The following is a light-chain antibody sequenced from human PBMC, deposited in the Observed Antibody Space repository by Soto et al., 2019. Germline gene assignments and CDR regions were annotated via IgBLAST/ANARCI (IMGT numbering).Light chain of an antibody. CDR3: TSFSTGSSYVI. J-gene: IGLJ2*01. CDR2: QVT. Sequence: QSALTQPASVSGSPGQSITISCTGTSSDVGNYKYVSWYQEHPGKAPRLIIYQVTNRPSGVSNRFSGSKSGNTASLTISGLQAEDEADYYCTSFSTGSSYVIFGRGTNVTVL. V-gene: IGLV2-14*01. CDR1: SSDVGNYKY.